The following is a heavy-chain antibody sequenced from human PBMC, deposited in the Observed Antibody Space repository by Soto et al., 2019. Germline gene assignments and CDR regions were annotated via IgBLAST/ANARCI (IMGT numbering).Heavy chain of an antibody. D-gene: IGHD2-15*01. J-gene: IGHJ4*02. V-gene: IGHV1-69*13. CDR3: AQGMVDGGNNFDY. CDR2: IIPIFGTA. Sequence: SVKVSCTASGCTFSSYAISWVRHAPGQGLEWMGGIIPIFGTANYAQKFQGRVTITADESTSTAYMELSSLRSEDTAVYYCAQGMVDGGNNFDYWGQGTLVTVSS. CDR1: GCTFSSYA.